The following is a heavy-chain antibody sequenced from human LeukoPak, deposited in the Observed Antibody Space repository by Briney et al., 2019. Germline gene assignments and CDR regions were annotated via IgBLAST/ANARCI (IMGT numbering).Heavy chain of an antibody. CDR2: ISYDGSNK. CDR1: GFTFSNYG. J-gene: IGHJ4*02. CDR3: AKSIVGATGIDY. V-gene: IGHV3-30*18. D-gene: IGHD1-26*01. Sequence: AGGSLRLSCAASGFTFSNYGMHWVRQAPGKGLEWVAVISYDGSNKYYADSVKGRFTISRDNSKNTLYLQMNSLRAEDTAVYYCAKSIVGATGIDYWGQGTLVTVSS.